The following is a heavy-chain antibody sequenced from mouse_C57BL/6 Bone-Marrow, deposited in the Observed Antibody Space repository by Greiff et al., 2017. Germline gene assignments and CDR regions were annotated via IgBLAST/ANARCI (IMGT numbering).Heavy chain of an antibody. CDR3: AKGELRAWFAY. J-gene: IGHJ3*01. D-gene: IGHD1-1*01. CDR2: IDPSDSYT. CDR1: GYTFTSYW. V-gene: IGHV1-69*01. Sequence: VQLQQPGAELVMPGASVKLSCKASGYTFTSYWMHWVKQRPGQGLEWIGEIDPSDSYTNYNQKFKGKSTLTVDKSSSTAYMQLSSLTSEDAAVYYSAKGELRAWFAYWGQGTLVTVSA.